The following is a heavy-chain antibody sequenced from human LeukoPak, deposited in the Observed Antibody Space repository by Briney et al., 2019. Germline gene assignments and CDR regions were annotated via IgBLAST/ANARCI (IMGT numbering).Heavy chain of an antibody. CDR2: IIPIFGTA. CDR3: AREKAAAPGLFDY. V-gene: IGHV1-69*06. J-gene: IGHJ4*02. D-gene: IGHD6-13*01. CDR1: GGTFGSYA. Sequence: ASVKVSCKASGGTFGSYAISWVRQAPGQGLEWMGGIIPIFGTANYAQKFQGRVTITADKSTSTAYMELSSLRSEDTAVYYCAREKAAAPGLFDYWGQGTLVTVSS.